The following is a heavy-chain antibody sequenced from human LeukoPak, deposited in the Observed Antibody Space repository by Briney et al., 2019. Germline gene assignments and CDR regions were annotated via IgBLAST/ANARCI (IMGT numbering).Heavy chain of an antibody. V-gene: IGHV3-23*01. CDR2: ISGSGAST. CDR3: AKSHSVAVAGTYSTYYFDS. Sequence: GGSLRLSCSASRFTFSSFAMSWVRQAPVRGLEWVSSISGSGASTYYADSVKGRFTISRDNSRNTLYLQMSSLRAEDTAVYYCAKSHSVAVAGTYSTYYFDSWGQGTLVTVSS. J-gene: IGHJ4*02. D-gene: IGHD6-19*01. CDR1: RFTFSSFA.